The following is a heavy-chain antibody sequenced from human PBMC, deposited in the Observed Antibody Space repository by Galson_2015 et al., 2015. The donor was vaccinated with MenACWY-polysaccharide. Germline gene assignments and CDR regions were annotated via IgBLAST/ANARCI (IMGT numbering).Heavy chain of an antibody. Sequence: SLRLSCAASGFTFSDHYMDWVRQAPGKGLEWVGRTRNKANSYTTEYAASVKGRFTISRDDSKNSLYLQMNSLKTEDTAVYYCAKDRRLRIAAAGIGVDYWGQGTLVTVSS. D-gene: IGHD6-13*01. CDR3: AKDRRLRIAAAGIGVDY. CDR2: TRNKANSYTT. V-gene: IGHV3-72*01. J-gene: IGHJ4*02. CDR1: GFTFSDHY.